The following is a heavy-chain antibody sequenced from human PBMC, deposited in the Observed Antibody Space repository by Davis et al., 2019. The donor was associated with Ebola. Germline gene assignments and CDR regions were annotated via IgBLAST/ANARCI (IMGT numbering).Heavy chain of an antibody. CDR3: ATCGFCISTSGVDY. D-gene: IGHD6-19*01. J-gene: IGHJ4*02. CDR2: ISAVGYNT. V-gene: IGHV3-23*01. CDR1: GFTFSNYA. Sequence: GESLKISCAVSGFTFSNYAMSWVRQAPGKGPEWVSGISAVGYNTYHADSVRGRFTISRDNSKNTLYLQMNSLSGDDTAVYYCATCGFCISTSGVDYWGQGTLVSVSS.